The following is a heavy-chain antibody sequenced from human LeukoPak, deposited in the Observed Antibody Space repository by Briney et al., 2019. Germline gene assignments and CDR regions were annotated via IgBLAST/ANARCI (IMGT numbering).Heavy chain of an antibody. CDR1: GFTFSGYY. V-gene: IGHV3-11*04. D-gene: IGHD4-11*01. J-gene: IGHJ4*02. CDR2: ISSSGSTI. Sequence: GGSLRLSCAASGFTFSGYYMSWIRQAPGKGLEWVSYISSSGSTIYYADSVKGRFTISRDNAKNSLYLQMNSLRAEDRAVYYCARDRAAYDYINYWGQGTLVTVSS. CDR3: ARDRAAYDYINY.